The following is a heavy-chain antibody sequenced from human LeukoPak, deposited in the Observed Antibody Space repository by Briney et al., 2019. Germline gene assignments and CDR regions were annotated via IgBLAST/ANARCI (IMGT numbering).Heavy chain of an antibody. J-gene: IGHJ1*01. V-gene: IGHV3-21*01. CDR1: GFTFSIYS. CDR3: ARDEGEQQLPPYFQH. Sequence: GGSLRLSCAASGFTFSIYSMNWVRQAPGKGLEWVSSISSSSSYIYYADSVKGRFTISRDNAKNSLYLQMNSLRAEDTAVYYCARDEGEQQLPPYFQHWGQGTLVTVSS. CDR2: ISSSSSYI. D-gene: IGHD6-13*01.